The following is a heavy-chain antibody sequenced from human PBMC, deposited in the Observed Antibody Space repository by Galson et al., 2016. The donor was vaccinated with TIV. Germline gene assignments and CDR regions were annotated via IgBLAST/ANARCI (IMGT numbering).Heavy chain of an antibody. Sequence: SETLSLTCAVYGGSVSGYYWSWIRQSPGKGLEWIGEINHSGSTNYNPSLKSRVSISGHTSKNHFSLKLSSVTAADTAVYYCARDKYCSSTTCSTHYCGGGSCSGWFDPWGQGTLVTVSS. J-gene: IGHJ5*02. CDR3: ARDKYCSSTTCSTHYCGGGSCSGWFDP. D-gene: IGHD2-2*02. CDR2: INHSGST. CDR1: GGSVSGYY. V-gene: IGHV4-34*01.